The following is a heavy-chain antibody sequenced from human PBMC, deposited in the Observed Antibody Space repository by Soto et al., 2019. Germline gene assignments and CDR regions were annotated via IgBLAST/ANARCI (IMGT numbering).Heavy chain of an antibody. J-gene: IGHJ2*01. D-gene: IGHD3-22*01. CDR3: ASTKYDSSAYYYWYLGL. CDR2: IIPIFGTA. CDR1: EDTFRNYA. Sequence: QVELVQSGAEVKKPGSSVKVSCQASEDTFRNYAISWVRQAPGQGLEWMGGIIPIFGTANYAQKFQGRVTIPADTSANTVYLELSSLRSEDTSVYYCASTKYDSSAYYYWYLGLWGRGTLVPVYS. V-gene: IGHV1-69*06.